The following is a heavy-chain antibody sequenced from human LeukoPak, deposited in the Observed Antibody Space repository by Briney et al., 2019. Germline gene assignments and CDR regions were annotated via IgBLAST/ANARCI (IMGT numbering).Heavy chain of an antibody. J-gene: IGHJ6*02. CDR2: MNPNSGNR. D-gene: IGHD2-15*01. V-gene: IGHV1-8*01. CDR3: ARWCSGGSCYSTTDYYYYGMDV. Sequence: ASVKVSCKASGYTFTRYAINWVRQATGQRLEWMGWMNPNSGNRGYSQTYQGRVTMTGNTSISTAYMELCSLRSEDTAVYYCARWCSGGSCYSTTDYYYYGMDVWGQGTTVTVSS. CDR1: GYTFTRYA.